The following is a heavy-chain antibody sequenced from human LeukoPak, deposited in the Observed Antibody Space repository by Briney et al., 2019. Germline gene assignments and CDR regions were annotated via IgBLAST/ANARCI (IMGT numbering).Heavy chain of an antibody. J-gene: IGHJ4*02. CDR2: ISGSGGST. V-gene: IGHV3-23*01. CDR3: AKGDTYCGGDCPFDY. Sequence: GGSLRLSCAASGFTFSSYAMSWVRQAPGKGLEWVSAISGSGGSTYYADSVKGRFTISRDNSKNTLYLQMNSLRAEDTAVYYCAKGDTYCGGDCPFDYWAREPWSPSPQ. CDR1: GFTFSSYA. D-gene: IGHD2-21*01.